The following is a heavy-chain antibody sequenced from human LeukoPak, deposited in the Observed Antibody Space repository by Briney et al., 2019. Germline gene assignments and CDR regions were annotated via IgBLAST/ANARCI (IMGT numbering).Heavy chain of an antibody. J-gene: IGHJ4*02. V-gene: IGHV4-38-2*02. CDR2: MYHGGSP. Sequence: PWETLSLTCDVSGYSITSGYHWGWVRQPPGKGLEWIASMYHGGSPFYNPSLKSRVTISLGASKNQLSLKLTSVTAADTAIYFCQRDDYNNYKANCWGQGILVTVSS. D-gene: IGHD4-11*01. CDR1: GYSITSGYH. CDR3: QRDDYNNYKANC.